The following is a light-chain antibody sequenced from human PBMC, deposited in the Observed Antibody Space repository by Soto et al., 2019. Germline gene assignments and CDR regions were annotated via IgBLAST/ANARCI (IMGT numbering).Light chain of an antibody. V-gene: IGLV1-40*01. J-gene: IGLJ1*01. CDR2: GNI. CDR3: HAYDSTLSTRYV. Sequence: QSVLTQPPSVSGAPGQRVTISCTGSSSNIGAGYAVHWYQQRPGTAPKLLIFGNINPPSGVPDRFSGPKSATSASLAITGLQAEEEGDYYCHAYDSTLSTRYVFGTGTKVTVL. CDR1: SSNIGAGYA.